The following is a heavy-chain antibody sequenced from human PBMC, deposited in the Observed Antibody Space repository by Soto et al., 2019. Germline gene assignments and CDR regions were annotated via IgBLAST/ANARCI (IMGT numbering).Heavy chain of an antibody. Sequence: QVQLVQSGAEVTKPGASVKVSCKASGYTFTSYDINWVRQAAGQGLEWVGWVNPNSGDTGYAQKVQGRVTMTKNTSTSTAYMELSSLRSEDTAVYYCAREGYSTSSGPRGNWFDPWGQGTLVTVSS. CDR1: GYTFTSYD. CDR3: AREGYSTSSGPRGNWFDP. J-gene: IGHJ5*02. V-gene: IGHV1-8*01. CDR2: VNPNSGDT. D-gene: IGHD6-6*01.